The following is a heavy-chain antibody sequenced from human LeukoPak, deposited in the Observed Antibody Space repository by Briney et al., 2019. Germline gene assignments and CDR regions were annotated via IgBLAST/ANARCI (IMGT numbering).Heavy chain of an antibody. Sequence: GGSLRLSCAASGFTFDDYGMSWVRQAPGKGLEWVSGINWNGGSTGYADSVKGRFTISRDNAKNSLYLQMNSLRAEDTALYYCARKTYYYGSGSEFDYWGQGTLVTVSS. D-gene: IGHD3-10*01. CDR2: INWNGGST. CDR1: GFTFDDYG. CDR3: ARKTYYYGSGSEFDY. J-gene: IGHJ4*02. V-gene: IGHV3-20*04.